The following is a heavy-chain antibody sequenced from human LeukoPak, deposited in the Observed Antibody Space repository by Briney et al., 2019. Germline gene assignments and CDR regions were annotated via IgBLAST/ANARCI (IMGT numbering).Heavy chain of an antibody. CDR2: IYPGDSDT. CDR1: GYSFPNFW. V-gene: IGHV5-51*01. J-gene: IGHJ4*02. CDR3: GRQAYGLGSYSAH. D-gene: IGHD3-10*01. Sequence: GESLKISCKGSGYSFPNFWIGWVRQMPGKGLEWMGIIYPGDSDTRYSPSFQGQVTISADKSISTAYLQRNSLKASDTAMYYCGRQAYGLGSYSAHWGQGTLVTVSS.